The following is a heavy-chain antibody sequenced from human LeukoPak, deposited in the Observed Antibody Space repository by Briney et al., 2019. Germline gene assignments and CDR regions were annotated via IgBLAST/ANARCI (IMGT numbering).Heavy chain of an antibody. V-gene: IGHV3-7*01. D-gene: IGHD3-3*01. CDR3: AREGIFGVVIIDAFDI. Sequence: GGSLRLSCAASGFTFSSYWMSWVRQAPGKGLEWVANIKQDGSEKYYVDSVKGRFTISRDNAKNSLYLQMNSLRAEDTAVYYCAREGIFGVVIIDAFDIWGQGTMVTVSS. J-gene: IGHJ3*02. CDR2: IKQDGSEK. CDR1: GFTFSSYW.